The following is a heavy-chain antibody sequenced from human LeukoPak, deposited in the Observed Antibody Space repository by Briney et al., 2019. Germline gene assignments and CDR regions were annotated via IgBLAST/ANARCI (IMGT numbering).Heavy chain of an antibody. J-gene: IGHJ4*02. Sequence: GGSLRLSCAASGFTFSSYAMHWVRQAPGKGLEWVAVISYDGSNKYYADSVKGRFTISRDNAKNSLFLQMGSLRVEDMAVYYCARAGYSSSWLASVDYWGQGSLVTVSS. D-gene: IGHD6-13*01. V-gene: IGHV3-30*14. CDR3: ARAGYSSSWLASVDY. CDR2: ISYDGSNK. CDR1: GFTFSSYA.